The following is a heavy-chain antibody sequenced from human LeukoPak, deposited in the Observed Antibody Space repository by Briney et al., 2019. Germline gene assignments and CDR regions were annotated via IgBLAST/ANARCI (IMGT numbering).Heavy chain of an antibody. J-gene: IGHJ6*02. Sequence: ASVKVSCKASGYTFTSYGISWVRQAPGQGLEWMGWISAYNGNTNYAQKLQGRVTMTTDTSTSTAYMELRSLRSEDTAVYYCARRELKPYYYYYYGMDVWGQGTTVTVSS. CDR3: ARRELKPYYYYYYGMDV. D-gene: IGHD1-26*01. CDR2: ISAYNGNT. V-gene: IGHV1-18*01. CDR1: GYTFTSYG.